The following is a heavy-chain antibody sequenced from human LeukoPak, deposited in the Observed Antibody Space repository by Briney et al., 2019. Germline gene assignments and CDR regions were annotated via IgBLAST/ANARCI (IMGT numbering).Heavy chain of an antibody. V-gene: IGHV3-20*04. J-gene: IGHJ4*02. CDR1: GFTFDDYG. D-gene: IGHD3-3*01. CDR2: INWNGGST. Sequence: GGSLRLSCAASGFTFDDYGMSWVRQAPGKGLEWVSGINWNGGSTGYADSVKGRFTISRDNAKNSLYLQMNSLRAEDTAVYYCAKDREGVRFLEWLSPSYYFDYWGQGTLVTVSS. CDR3: AKDREGVRFLEWLSPSYYFDY.